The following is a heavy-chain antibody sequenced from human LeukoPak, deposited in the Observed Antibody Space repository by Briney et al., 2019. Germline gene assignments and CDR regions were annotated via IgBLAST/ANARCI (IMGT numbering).Heavy chain of an antibody. J-gene: IGHJ3*02. CDR2: ISSSGSTI. D-gene: IGHD3-22*01. V-gene: IGHV3-11*01. CDR3: ARDYYDSSGYLDAFDI. CDR1: GFTFSDYY. Sequence: GGFLRLSCAASGFTFSDYYMSWIRQAPGKGLEWVSYISSSGSTIYYADSVKGRFTISRDNAKNSLYPQMNSLRAEDTAVYYCARDYYDSSGYLDAFDIWGQGTMVTVSS.